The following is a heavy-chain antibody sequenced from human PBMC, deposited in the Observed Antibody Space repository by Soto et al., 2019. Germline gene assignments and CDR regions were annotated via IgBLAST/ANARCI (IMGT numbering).Heavy chain of an antibody. CDR3: ARGCSLAPNPRLLWFGPYGMDV. V-gene: IGHV1-46*01. J-gene: IGHJ6*02. CDR1: GYTFTSYY. CDR2: INPSGGST. Sequence: ASVKVSCKASGYTFTSYYMHWVRQAPGQGLEWMGIINPSGGSTSYAQKFQGRVTMTRDTSTSTVYMELSSLRSEDTAVYYCARGCSLAPNPRLLWFGPYGMDVWSQGTTVTVSS. D-gene: IGHD3-10*01.